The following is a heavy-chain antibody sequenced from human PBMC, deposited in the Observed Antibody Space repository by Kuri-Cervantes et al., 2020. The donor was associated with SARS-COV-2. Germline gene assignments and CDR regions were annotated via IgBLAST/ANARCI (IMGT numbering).Heavy chain of an antibody. Sequence: SVKVSCKASGGTFSTSIISWVRQAPGQGLEWMGGIMPTLDIPNYAQKFRGRVTITADKSTSTAYMELSSLRSEDTAAYYCARSKPRDAFDIWGQGTMVTVSS. CDR2: IMPTLDIP. V-gene: IGHV1-69*10. CDR1: GGTFSTSI. J-gene: IGHJ3*02. CDR3: ARSKPRDAFDI.